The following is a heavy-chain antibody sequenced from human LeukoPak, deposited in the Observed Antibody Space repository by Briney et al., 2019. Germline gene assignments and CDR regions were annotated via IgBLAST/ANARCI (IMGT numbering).Heavy chain of an antibody. CDR1: GGSISSSSYY. CDR2: IYYSGST. CDR3: ARVSGGYMIDY. V-gene: IGHV4-39*01. Sequence: TSETLSLTCTVSGGSISSSSYYWGWIRQPPGKGLEWIGSIYYSGSTYYNPSLKSRVTISVDTSKNQFSLKLNSVTAADTAVYYCARVSGGYMIDYWGQGTLVTVSS. J-gene: IGHJ4*02. D-gene: IGHD5-12*01.